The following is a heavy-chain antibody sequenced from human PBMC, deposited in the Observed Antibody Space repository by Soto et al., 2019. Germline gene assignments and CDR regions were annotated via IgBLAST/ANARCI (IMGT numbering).Heavy chain of an antibody. V-gene: IGHV3-33*01. CDR3: AREARDSYSERSGFSDRRHYSHHGIDV. D-gene: IGHD3-22*01. Sequence: SLRLSCAASGFTFSSYGMHWVRQAPGKGLEWVAVIWYDGSNPYYADSVKGRFTISRDNSKNTLYLQMHSLRAEDTAGYYCAREARDSYSERSGFSDRRHYSHHGIDVRGQGGTVTVSS. CDR1: GFTFSSYG. J-gene: IGHJ6*02. CDR2: IWYDGSNP.